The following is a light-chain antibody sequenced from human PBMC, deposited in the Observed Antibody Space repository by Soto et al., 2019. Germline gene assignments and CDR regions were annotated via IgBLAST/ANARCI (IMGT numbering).Light chain of an antibody. CDR3: QQYNNWPPLT. V-gene: IGKV3-20*01. CDR2: SAS. CDR1: QTVSGNY. J-gene: IGKJ4*01. Sequence: PGDRATLSCRAIQTVSGNYLAWYHQKPGQAPRLLIHSASSRATGIPDRFSASGTGTDFTLTISRLEPEDFAVYYCQQYNNWPPLTFGGGTKVDIK.